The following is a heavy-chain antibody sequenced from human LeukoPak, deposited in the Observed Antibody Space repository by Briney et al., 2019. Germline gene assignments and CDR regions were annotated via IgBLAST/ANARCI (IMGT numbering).Heavy chain of an antibody. CDR3: ARILVYRYGDYVFDY. Sequence: SGPALVKPTQTLTLTCTFSGFSLSTSGMCVSWIRQPPGKALEWLARIDWDDDKYYSTSLKTRLTISKDTSKNQVVLTMTNMDPVDTATYYCARILVYRYGDYVFDYWGQGTLVTVSS. V-gene: IGHV2-70*11. J-gene: IGHJ4*02. CDR2: IDWDDDK. D-gene: IGHD4-17*01. CDR1: GFSLSTSGMC.